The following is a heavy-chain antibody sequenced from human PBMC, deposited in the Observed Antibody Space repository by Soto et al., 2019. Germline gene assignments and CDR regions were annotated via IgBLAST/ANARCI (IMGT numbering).Heavy chain of an antibody. CDR2: INPDGSAK. D-gene: IGHD1-26*01. Sequence: EVQLVESGGGLVQPGGSLRLSCSASGFTFSTYWMNWVRQAPGVGLEEVAMINPDGSAKFYVDSVKGRFTISRDNAKNSLFLQMNGLRAEDTAIYYCARDPGWGACDSWGQGTLVTVSS. V-gene: IGHV3-7*03. J-gene: IGHJ4*02. CDR3: ARDPGWGACDS. CDR1: GFTFSTYW.